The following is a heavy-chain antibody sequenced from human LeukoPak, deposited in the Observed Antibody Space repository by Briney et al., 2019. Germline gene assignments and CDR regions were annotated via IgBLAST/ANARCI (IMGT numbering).Heavy chain of an antibody. CDR2: IHYSGST. V-gene: IGHV4-59*11. Sequence: SETLSLTCTVSGGSISNHYWSWIRQPPGKGLEWIGYIHYSGSTNYNPSLKNRVTISVDTSKNQFSLKLSSVTAADTAVYYCARDTRRRSLRGYFDYWGQGTLVTVSS. CDR3: ARDTRRRSLRGYFDY. CDR1: GGSISNHY. J-gene: IGHJ4*02.